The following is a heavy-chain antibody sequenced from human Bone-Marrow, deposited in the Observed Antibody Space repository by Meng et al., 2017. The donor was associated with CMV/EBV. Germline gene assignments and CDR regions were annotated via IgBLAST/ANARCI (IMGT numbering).Heavy chain of an antibody. CDR1: GFTFSSYW. Sequence: GGSLRLSCAASGFTFSSYWMHWVRQAPGKGLVWVSRINSDGSSTSYADSVKGRFTISRDNAKNTLYLQMNSLGAEYTAVYYCARGIVVFYPYYFDYWGQGTLVTVSS. CDR2: INSDGSST. CDR3: ARGIVVFYPYYFDY. D-gene: IGHD2-15*01. J-gene: IGHJ4*02. V-gene: IGHV3-74*01.